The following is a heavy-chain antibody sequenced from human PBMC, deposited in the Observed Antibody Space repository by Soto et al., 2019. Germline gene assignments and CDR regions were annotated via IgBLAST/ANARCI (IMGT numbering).Heavy chain of an antibody. CDR1: GGSISSRDW. CDR2: LHHSGST. V-gene: IGHV4-4*02. CDR3: ARDVGWGSFDY. Sequence: QVQLQESGPGLVEPSGTLSLTCAVSGGSISSRDWWSWVRQPPGKGLEWIAELHHSGSTNYNPSLKSRVTISVDKSKNQFSLKLSSVTAADTAVYYCARDVGWGSFDYWGQGALVTVSS. D-gene: IGHD7-27*01. J-gene: IGHJ4*02.